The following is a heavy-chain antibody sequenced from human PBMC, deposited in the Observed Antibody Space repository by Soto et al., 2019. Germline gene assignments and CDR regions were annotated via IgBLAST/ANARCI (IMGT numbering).Heavy chain of an antibody. Sequence: SETLSLTCTVSGGYVLGGYYYWSWIRQPPGKGLEWIGYIDYSGSTNYNPSLKSRVTMSIDTSKNQLSLKLSSVTAADTAVYYCAMIVQKDGSLLSNYNYVMDVWGQGTTVPVSS. V-gene: IGHV4-61*01. J-gene: IGHJ6*02. CDR1: GGYVLGGYYY. D-gene: IGHD3-22*01. CDR3: AMIVQKDGSLLSNYNYVMDV. CDR2: IDYSGST.